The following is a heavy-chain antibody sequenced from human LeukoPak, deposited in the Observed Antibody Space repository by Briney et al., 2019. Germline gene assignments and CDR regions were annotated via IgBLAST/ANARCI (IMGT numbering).Heavy chain of an antibody. CDR1: GFTVSRNY. D-gene: IGHD3-9*01. V-gene: IGHV3-66*04. Sequence: GGLLRLSCAASGFTVSRNYVTWVRQAPGKGLEWVSVIHSDGKTYYLNSVKGRSTVSRDTSQNTLLFKMNSLSAEVTAVYYCAGHGALRYIDDWGQGTLVTVSS. CDR3: AGHGALRYIDD. CDR2: IHSDGKT. J-gene: IGHJ4*02.